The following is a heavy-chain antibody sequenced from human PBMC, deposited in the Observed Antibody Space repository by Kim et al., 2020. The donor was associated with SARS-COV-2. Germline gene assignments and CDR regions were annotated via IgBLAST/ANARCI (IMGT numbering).Heavy chain of an antibody. CDR2: IYYSGST. Sequence: SETLSLTCTVSGGSISSGGYYWSWIRQHPGKGLEWIGYIYYSGSTYYNPSLKSRVTISVDTSKNQFSLKLSSVTAADTAVYYCARDRGSSPFRGSAYYYYYYMDVWGKGTTVTVSS. D-gene: IGHD6-13*01. V-gene: IGHV4-31*03. CDR3: ARDRGSSPFRGSAYYYYYYMDV. J-gene: IGHJ6*03. CDR1: GGSISSGGYY.